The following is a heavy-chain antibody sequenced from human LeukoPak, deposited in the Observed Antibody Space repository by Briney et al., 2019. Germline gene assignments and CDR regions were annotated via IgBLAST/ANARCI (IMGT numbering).Heavy chain of an antibody. D-gene: IGHD1-26*01. CDR1: GVSLSSDY. Sequence: SETLSHTCTVSGVSLSSDYWSWIRQPPGKGLEWIGSIYYSGSTNYNPSLKSRVTISVDTSKNQFSLKLSSVTAADTAVYYCARQKDSGTYPFDYWGQGTLVTVSS. J-gene: IGHJ4*02. V-gene: IGHV4-59*08. CDR3: ARQKDSGTYPFDY. CDR2: IYYSGST.